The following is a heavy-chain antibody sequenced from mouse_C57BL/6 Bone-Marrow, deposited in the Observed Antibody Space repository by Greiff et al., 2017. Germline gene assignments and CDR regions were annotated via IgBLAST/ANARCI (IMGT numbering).Heavy chain of an antibody. CDR1: GYTFTSYW. V-gene: IGHV1-53*01. CDR3: ARSGYYGPFAY. CDR2: INPSNGGT. Sequence: QVQLQQPGTELVKPGASVKLSCKASGYTFTSYWMHWVKQRPGQGLEWIGNINPSNGGTNYNEKFKSKATLTVAKSPSTAYLHLSSLTSEDSAVYYCARSGYYGPFAYWGQGTLVTVSA. J-gene: IGHJ3*01. D-gene: IGHD1-1*01.